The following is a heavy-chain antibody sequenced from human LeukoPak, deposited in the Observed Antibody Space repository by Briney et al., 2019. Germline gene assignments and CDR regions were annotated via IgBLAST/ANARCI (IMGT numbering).Heavy chain of an antibody. V-gene: IGHV1-18*01. D-gene: IGHD5-24*01. CDR3: ARTGDGYNPYYFDY. Sequence: ASVKVSCKTSGYTFTSYDISWVRQAPGQGLEWMGWISAYNGNTNYAQKLQGRVTMTTDTSTSTAYMELRSLRSDDTAVYYCARTGDGYNPYYFDYWGQGTLVTVSS. J-gene: IGHJ4*02. CDR2: ISAYNGNT. CDR1: GYTFTSYD.